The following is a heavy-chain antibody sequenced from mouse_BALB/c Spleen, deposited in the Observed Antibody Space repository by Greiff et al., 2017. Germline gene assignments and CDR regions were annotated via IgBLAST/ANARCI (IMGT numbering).Heavy chain of an antibody. CDR1: GYSITSDYA. V-gene: IGHV3-2*02. D-gene: IGHD2-1*01. CDR3: VGIYYARFAY. Sequence: EVQLQQSGPGLVKPSQSLSLTCTVTGYSITSDYAWNWIRQFPGNKLEWMGYISYSGSTSYNPSLKSRISITRDTSKNQFFLQLNSVTTEDTATYYCVGIYYARFAYWGQGTLVTVSA. CDR2: ISYSGST. J-gene: IGHJ3*01.